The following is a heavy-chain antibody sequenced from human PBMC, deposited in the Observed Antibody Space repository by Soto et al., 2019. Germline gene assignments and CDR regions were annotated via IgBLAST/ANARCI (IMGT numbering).Heavy chain of an antibody. V-gene: IGHV1-2*04. D-gene: IGHD3-9*01. CDR2: INPNSGGT. CDR3: ARRTYDILTGYQDAFDI. CDR1: GYTFTGYY. J-gene: IGHJ3*02. Sequence: ASVKVSCKASGYTFTGYYMHWVRQAPGQGFEWMGWINPNSGGTNYAQKFQGWVTMTRDTSISTAYMELSRLRSDDTAVYYCARRTYDILTGYQDAFDIWGQGTMVTVSS.